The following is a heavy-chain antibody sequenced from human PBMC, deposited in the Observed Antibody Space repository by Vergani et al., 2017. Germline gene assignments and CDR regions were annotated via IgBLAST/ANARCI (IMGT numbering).Heavy chain of an antibody. J-gene: IGHJ4*02. CDR2: ISWNSGSI. CDR1: GFTFDDYA. V-gene: IGHV3-9*01. CDR3: AKDGFGELMFPFDY. Sequence: VQLVESGGGLVQPGRSLRLSCAASGFTFDDYAMHWVRQAPGKGLEWVSGISWNSGSIGYADSVKGRFTISRDNAKNSLYLQMNSLRAEDTALYYCAKDGFGELMFPFDYWGQGTLVTVSS. D-gene: IGHD3-10*01.